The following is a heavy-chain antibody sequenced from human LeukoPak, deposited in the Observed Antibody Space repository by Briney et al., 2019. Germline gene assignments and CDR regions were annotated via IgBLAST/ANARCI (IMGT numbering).Heavy chain of an antibody. CDR3: ARADSSGWTPGGY. J-gene: IGHJ4*02. V-gene: IGHV1-69*13. Sequence: ASVKVSCKASGGTFSSYAISWVRQAPAQGLEWMGGIIPIFGTANYAQKFQGRVTITADESTSTAYMELSSLRSEDTAVYYCARADSSGWTPGGYWGQGTLVTVSS. CDR2: IIPIFGTA. D-gene: IGHD6-19*01. CDR1: GGTFSSYA.